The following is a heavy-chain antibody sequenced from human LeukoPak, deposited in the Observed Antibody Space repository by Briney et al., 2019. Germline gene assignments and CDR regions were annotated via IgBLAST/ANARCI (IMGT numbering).Heavy chain of an antibody. CDR3: ARYNWNHGAWFDR. Sequence: ALVKVSCKASGYTFTSYGISWVRQAPGHGLEWMGWISAYNGNTKYAQKLQGRVTMTTDTSTSTAYMELRSLRSDDTAVYYCARYNWNHGAWFDRWGQGTLVTVSS. V-gene: IGHV1-18*01. CDR2: ISAYNGNT. J-gene: IGHJ5*02. CDR1: GYTFTSYG. D-gene: IGHD1-14*01.